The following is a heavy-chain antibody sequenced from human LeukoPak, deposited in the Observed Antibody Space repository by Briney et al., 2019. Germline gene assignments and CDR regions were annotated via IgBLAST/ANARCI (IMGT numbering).Heavy chain of an antibody. CDR3: ARGSAMVRGPTGGFDP. D-gene: IGHD3-10*01. J-gene: IGHJ5*02. CDR2: IIPIFGTA. Sequence: GSSVKVSCKASGGTFSSYAIRWVRQAPGQGLEWMGGIIPIFGTANYAQKFQGRVTITADESTSTAYMELSSLTSEDTAVYYCARGSAMVRGPTGGFDPWGQGTLATVSS. V-gene: IGHV1-69*01. CDR1: GGTFSSYA.